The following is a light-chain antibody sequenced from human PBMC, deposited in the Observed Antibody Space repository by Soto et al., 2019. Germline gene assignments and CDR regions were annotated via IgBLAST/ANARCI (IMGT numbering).Light chain of an antibody. J-gene: IGKJ1*01. CDR2: STS. Sequence: EIVLTQSPDTLSLSPGERATLSCRASQRVSSDSLAWYQQQPGQAPRLLIYSTSNRATGIPYRFSGSGSGTDFTLTIRRLEPEDFAQYYCQQYGRSQTFGQGTKVEIK. CDR3: QQYGRSQT. CDR1: QRVSSDS. V-gene: IGKV3-20*01.